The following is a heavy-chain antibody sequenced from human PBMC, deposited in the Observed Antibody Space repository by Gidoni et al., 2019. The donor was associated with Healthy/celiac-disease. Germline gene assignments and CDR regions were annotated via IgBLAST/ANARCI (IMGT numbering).Heavy chain of an antibody. CDR2: ISYDGSNK. D-gene: IGHD1-26*01. CDR1: GFTFSSYA. J-gene: IGHJ6*02. V-gene: IGHV3-30*04. Sequence: QVQLVESGGGVVQPGRSLRLSCAASGFTFSSYARHWVRQAPGKGLEWVAVISYDGSNKYYADSVKGRFTISRDNSKNTLYLQMNSLRAEDTAVYYCAREPPGWELPYYYYGMDVWGQGTTVTVSS. CDR3: AREPPGWELPYYYYGMDV.